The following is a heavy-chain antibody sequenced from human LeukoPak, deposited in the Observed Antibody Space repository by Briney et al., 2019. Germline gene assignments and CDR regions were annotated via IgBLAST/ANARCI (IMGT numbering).Heavy chain of an antibody. D-gene: IGHD3-10*01. Sequence: SETLSLTCAVSGGSISSSPWCSWVRQPPGKGLEWIGTIYHDGNTDYNPSLKSRVTISVDKAKNQLALKLTSVTAADTAVYYCARQGSGSLLVYWGQGTLVTVSS. CDR1: GGSISSSPW. J-gene: IGHJ4*02. CDR2: IYHDGNT. CDR3: ARQGSGSLLVY. V-gene: IGHV4-4*02.